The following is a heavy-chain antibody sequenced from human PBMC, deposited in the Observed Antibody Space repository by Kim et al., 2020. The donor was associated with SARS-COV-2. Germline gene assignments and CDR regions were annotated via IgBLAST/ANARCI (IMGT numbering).Heavy chain of an antibody. J-gene: IGHJ6*02. CDR1: GFTFDDYA. Sequence: GGSLRLSCAASGFTFDDYAMHWVRQAPGKGLEWVSGISWNSGSIGYADSVKGRFTISRDNAKNSLYLQMNSLRAEDTALYYCAKDRVVRGVIIGTYGMDVWGQGTTVTVSS. CDR2: ISWNSGSI. V-gene: IGHV3-9*01. D-gene: IGHD3-10*01. CDR3: AKDRVVRGVIIGTYGMDV.